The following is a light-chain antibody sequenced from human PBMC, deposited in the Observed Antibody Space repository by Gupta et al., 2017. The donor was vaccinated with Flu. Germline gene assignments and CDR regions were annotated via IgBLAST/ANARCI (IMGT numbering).Light chain of an antibody. CDR1: SSNIGSNY. V-gene: IGLV1-47*01. CDR2: RNN. CDR3: AAWDDSVSGPRV. J-gene: IGLJ2*01. Sequence: QSVLTQPPSASGTPGPRVTISCSGSSSNIGSNYVYWYQHLPGTAPKLLIYRNNERPSGVPDRFTGSKSGTSASQAISGLRSEDEADYYCAAWDDSVSGPRVFGGGTKLTVL.